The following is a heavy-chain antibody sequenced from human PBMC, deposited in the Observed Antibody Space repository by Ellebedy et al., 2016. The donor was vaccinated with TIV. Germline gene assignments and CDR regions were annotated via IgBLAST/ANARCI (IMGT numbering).Heavy chain of an antibody. V-gene: IGHV3-11*01. Sequence: GESLKISCAASGFTFSDYYMSWIRQAPGKGLEWVSYISSSGSTIYYADSVKGRFTISRDNAKNSLYLQMNSLRAEDTAVYYCARVQDPTYYYYYMDVWGKGTTVTVSS. J-gene: IGHJ6*03. CDR1: GFTFSDYY. CDR2: ISSSGSTI. CDR3: ARVQDPTYYYYYMDV. D-gene: IGHD2-15*01.